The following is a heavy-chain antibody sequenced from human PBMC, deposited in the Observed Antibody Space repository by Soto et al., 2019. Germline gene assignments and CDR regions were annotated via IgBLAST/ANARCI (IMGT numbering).Heavy chain of an antibody. J-gene: IGHJ6*02. CDR2: IIPIFGTA. CDR3: ARVEGPAGFGGMDV. CDR1: GGTFSSYA. V-gene: IGHV1-69*13. D-gene: IGHD2-2*01. Sequence: GASVKVSCKASGGTFSSYAISWVRQAPGQGLEWMGGIIPIFGTANYAQKFQGRVTITADESTSTAYMELSSLRSEDTAVYYCARVEGPAGFGGMDVWGQGTTVTVSS.